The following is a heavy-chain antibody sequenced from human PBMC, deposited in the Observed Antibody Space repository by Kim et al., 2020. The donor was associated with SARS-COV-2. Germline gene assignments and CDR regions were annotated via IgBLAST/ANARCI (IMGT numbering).Heavy chain of an antibody. CDR2: TTRSGDGS. D-gene: IGHD5-18*01. CDR3: VKYGRGYGAVL. Sequence: GGSLRLSCSGSGFTFSEYAMHWVRRAPGKGLEYVSATTRSGDGSFYADSVECRFTVSRDNSKNTLYLQMNSLRVEDTSVYYCVKYGRGYGAVLWGQGTLVIVSS. V-gene: IGHV3-64D*06. J-gene: IGHJ4*02. CDR1: GFTFSEYA.